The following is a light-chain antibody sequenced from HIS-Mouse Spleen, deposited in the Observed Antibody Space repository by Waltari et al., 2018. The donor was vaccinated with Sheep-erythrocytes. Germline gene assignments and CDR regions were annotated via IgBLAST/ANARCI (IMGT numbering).Light chain of an antibody. CDR1: SSNIGRNY. J-gene: IGLJ3*02. Sequence: QSVLTQPPSASGTPGQRVTISCSGSSSNIGRNYVYWYQQLPGTAPKLIIYRNNQRPSGVPDRFSGSKSGTSASLAISGLRSEDEADYYCAAWDDSLSGNWVFGGGTKLTVL. CDR2: RNN. V-gene: IGLV1-47*01. CDR3: AAWDDSLSGNWV.